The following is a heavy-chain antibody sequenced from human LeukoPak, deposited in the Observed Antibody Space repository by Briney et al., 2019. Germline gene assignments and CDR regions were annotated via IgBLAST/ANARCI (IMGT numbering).Heavy chain of an antibody. D-gene: IGHD3-10*01. V-gene: IGHV1-2*06. Sequence: ASVKVSCKASGYTFTGYYMHWVRQAPGQGLEWMGRINPNSGGTNYAQEFQGRVTMTRDTSISTAYMELSRLRSDDTAVYYCARDEVTMVRGVIFPRHPGDNWFDPWGQGTLVTVSS. CDR3: ARDEVTMVRGVIFPRHPGDNWFDP. CDR2: INPNSGGT. CDR1: GYTFTGYY. J-gene: IGHJ5*02.